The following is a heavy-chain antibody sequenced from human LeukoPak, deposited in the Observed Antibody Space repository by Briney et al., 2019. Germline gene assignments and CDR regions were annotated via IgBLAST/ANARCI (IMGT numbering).Heavy chain of an antibody. Sequence: KPSESLSLTCTVSGGSISSTSYYWGWIRQPPGKGLEWIASIYHSGNTYYNPSLKSQVTISVDTSKNQFSLKVSSVTAADTAVYYCARPSGYRVTSSFVYWGHGILVIVSS. CDR3: ARPSGYRVTSSFVY. J-gene: IGHJ4*01. D-gene: IGHD5-12*01. V-gene: IGHV4-39*01. CDR1: GGSISSTSYY. CDR2: IYHSGNT.